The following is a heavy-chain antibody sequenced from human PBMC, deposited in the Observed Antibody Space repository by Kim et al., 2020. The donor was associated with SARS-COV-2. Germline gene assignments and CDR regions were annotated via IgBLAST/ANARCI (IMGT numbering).Heavy chain of an antibody. J-gene: IGHJ4*02. CDR1: GGSISSYY. V-gene: IGHV4-4*07. CDR2: IYTSGST. CDR3: ARERDIRGAPWRLFDY. D-gene: IGHD3-10*01. Sequence: SETLSLTCTVSGGSISSYYWSWIRQPAGKGLEWIGRIYTSGSTNYNPSLKSRVTMSVDTSKNQFSLKLSSVTAADTAVYYCARERDIRGAPWRLFDYWGQGTLVTVSS.